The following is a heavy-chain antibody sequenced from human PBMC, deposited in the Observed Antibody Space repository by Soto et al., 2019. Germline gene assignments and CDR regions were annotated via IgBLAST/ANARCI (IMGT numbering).Heavy chain of an antibody. V-gene: IGHV3-33*01. J-gene: IGHJ4*02. CDR2: IWYDGSNK. D-gene: IGHD2-2*03. CDR1: GFTFSSYG. Sequence: GGSLRLSCAASGFTFSSYGMHWVRQAPGKGLEWVAVIWYDGSNKYYADSVKGRFTISRDNSKNTLYLQMNSLRAEDTAVYYCALIGILLDNSMYDYWGQGTLVNVSS. CDR3: ALIGILLDNSMYDY.